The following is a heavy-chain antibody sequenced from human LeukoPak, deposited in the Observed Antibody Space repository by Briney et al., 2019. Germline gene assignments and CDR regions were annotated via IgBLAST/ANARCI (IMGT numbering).Heavy chain of an antibody. D-gene: IGHD4-23*01. CDR1: GFTFDDYA. CDR2: FSWNSAII. J-gene: IGHJ4*02. Sequence: GGSLRLSCAASGFTFDDYAMHWVRQAPGEGMGGDLGFSWNSAIIAYAASLKCRFTISRDNAKTSLYLQMNSLRAEDTALYYCAKDMGDYGGNSFDYWGQGTLVTVSS. V-gene: IGHV3-9*01. CDR3: AKDMGDYGGNSFDY.